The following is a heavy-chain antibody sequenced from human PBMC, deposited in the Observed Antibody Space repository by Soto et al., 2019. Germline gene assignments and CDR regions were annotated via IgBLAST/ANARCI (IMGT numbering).Heavy chain of an antibody. CDR1: GFTFSTYS. V-gene: IGHV3-21*01. D-gene: IGHD3-16*01. J-gene: IGHJ5*02. CDR2: ISRSSSHM. Sequence: EVQLVESGGGLVKPGGSLRLSCAASGFTFSTYSMNWVRQAPGKGLEWVSSISRSSSHMYYADSVKGRFTISRDNAKTSLYLQMNSLRAEYTAVYYCARDLHDYVSFRFDPWGQGTLVTVSS. CDR3: ARDLHDYVSFRFDP.